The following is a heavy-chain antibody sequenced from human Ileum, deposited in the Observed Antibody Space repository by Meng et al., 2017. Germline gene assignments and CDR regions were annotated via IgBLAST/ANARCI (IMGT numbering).Heavy chain of an antibody. CDR2: IGYDGGYK. CDR1: GFTFSTYA. D-gene: IGHD1-20*01. V-gene: IGHV3-30*01. CDR3: ARAKYNWNDPMPG. Sequence: GESLKISCAASGFTFSTYAMYWVRQAPGKGLEWVAVIGYDGGYKYYADSVKGRFTITRKNSQSTLYLQMNSLSAEDTAVYYCARAKYNWNDPMPGWGQGTLVTVSS. J-gene: IGHJ4*02.